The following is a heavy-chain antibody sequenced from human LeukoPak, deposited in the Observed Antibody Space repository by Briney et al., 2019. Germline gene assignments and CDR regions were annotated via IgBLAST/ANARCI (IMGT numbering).Heavy chain of an antibody. CDR3: ARPGYCSGSSCYPSYYFDY. V-gene: IGHV3-66*02. J-gene: IGHJ4*02. Sequence: GGSLRLSCAASGFTVSSSYMTWVRQAPGKGLEWVSVVYSGGTTYYADSVKGRFTISRDNSKNTLYLQMNSLRAEDTAVYYCARPGYCSGSSCYPSYYFDYWGQGTLVTVSS. CDR1: GFTVSSSY. CDR2: VYSGGTT. D-gene: IGHD2-15*01.